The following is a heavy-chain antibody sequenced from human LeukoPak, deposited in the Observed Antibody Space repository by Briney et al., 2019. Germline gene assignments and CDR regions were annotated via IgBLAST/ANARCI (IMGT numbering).Heavy chain of an antibody. CDR1: GFTFSSYS. V-gene: IGHV3-48*04. Sequence: GGSLRLSCAASGFTFSSYSMNWVRQAPGKGLEWVSYISSSSSTIYYADSVKGRFTISRDNAKNSLYLQMNSLRAEDTAVYYCARAHLVATIDYWGQGTLVTVSS. CDR3: ARAHLVATIDY. J-gene: IGHJ4*02. D-gene: IGHD5-12*01. CDR2: ISSSSSTI.